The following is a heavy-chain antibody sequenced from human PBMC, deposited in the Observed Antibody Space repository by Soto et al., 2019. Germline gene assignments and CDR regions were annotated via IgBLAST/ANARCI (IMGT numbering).Heavy chain of an antibody. D-gene: IGHD3-3*01. V-gene: IGHV3-48*02. CDR1: GFTLTNHD. Sequence: EVQLVESGGGLVQPGGSLKLSCATSGFTLTNHDMNWVRQVPGKALEWVSYINKRGVTHYADSVMGRFTISRDIANISVYMEMKSLRDDDTSVYYCAIDPADSFGIDYWGGGTLVTVS. CDR2: INKRGVT. J-gene: IGHJ4*02. CDR3: AIDPADSFGIDY.